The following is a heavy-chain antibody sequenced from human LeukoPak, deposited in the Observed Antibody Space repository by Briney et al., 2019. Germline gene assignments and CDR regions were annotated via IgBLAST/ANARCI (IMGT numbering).Heavy chain of an antibody. CDR3: ARDRAAGTPPHYYYYYMDV. V-gene: IGHV4-39*02. CDR1: GGSISISSYY. CDR2: IYYSGST. D-gene: IGHD6-13*01. Sequence: SETLSLTCAVSGGSISISSYYWGWIRQPPGKGLEWIGSIYYSGSTYYNSSLKSRVTISVDTSKNQFSLKLSSVTAADTAVYYCARDRAAGTPPHYYYYYMDVWGKGTTVTVSS. J-gene: IGHJ6*03.